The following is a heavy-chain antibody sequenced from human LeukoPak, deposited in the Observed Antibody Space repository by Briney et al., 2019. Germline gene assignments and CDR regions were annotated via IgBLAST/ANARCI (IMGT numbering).Heavy chain of an antibody. V-gene: IGHV1-2*02. CDR1: GYTFTGYY. CDR2: INPDSGGT. Sequence: ASVKVSCKASGYTFTGYYMHWVRQAPGQGLEWMGWINPDSGGTNYAQKFQGRVTMTRDTSISTAYMELSRLRSDDTAVYYCARETVPAAMYYGAQEPLVTVSS. D-gene: IGHD2-2*01. CDR3: ARETVPAAMYY. J-gene: IGHJ4*02.